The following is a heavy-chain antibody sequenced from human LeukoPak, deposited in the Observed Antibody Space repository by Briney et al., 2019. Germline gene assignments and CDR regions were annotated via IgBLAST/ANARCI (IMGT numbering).Heavy chain of an antibody. D-gene: IGHD4-17*01. CDR2: ISSSSSYT. CDR3: ARGVYGDYGLSYYFDD. Sequence: PGGSLRLSCAASGFTFSDYYMSWIRQAPGKGLEWVSYISSSSSYTNYADSVKGRFTISRDNAKNSLYLQMNSLRAEDTAVYYCARGVYGDYGLSYYFDDWGQGTLVTVSA. CDR1: GFTFSDYY. J-gene: IGHJ4*02. V-gene: IGHV3-11*06.